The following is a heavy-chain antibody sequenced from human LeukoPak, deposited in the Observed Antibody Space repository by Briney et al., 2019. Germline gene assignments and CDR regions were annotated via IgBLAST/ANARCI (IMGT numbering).Heavy chain of an antibody. CDR3: AELGITMIGGV. Sequence: PGGSLRLSCAASGFTFSSYSMNWVRQAPGKGLEWVSSISSSSNYIYYADSVRGRFTISRDNAKNSLYLQMNSLRAEDTAVYYCAELGITMIGGVWGKGTTVTTSS. CDR1: GFTFSSYS. D-gene: IGHD3-10*02. CDR2: ISSSSNYI. V-gene: IGHV3-21*01. J-gene: IGHJ6*04.